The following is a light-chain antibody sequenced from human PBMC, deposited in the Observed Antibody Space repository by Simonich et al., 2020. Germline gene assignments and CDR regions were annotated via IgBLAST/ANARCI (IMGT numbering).Light chain of an antibody. Sequence: DIQMTQSPSTLSASVGDRVTITCRASQSISSWLAWYQQKPGKAPKLLIYKASSLESGVPSRFSGSESVTEFTLTISSLQPDDFATYYCQQYNSYLYTFGQGTKLEIK. V-gene: IGKV1-5*03. CDR3: QQYNSYLYT. CDR1: QSISSW. CDR2: KAS. J-gene: IGKJ2*01.